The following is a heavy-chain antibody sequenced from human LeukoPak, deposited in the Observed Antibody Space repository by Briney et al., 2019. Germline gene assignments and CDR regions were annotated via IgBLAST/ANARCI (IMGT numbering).Heavy chain of an antibody. CDR2: INPNSGGT. V-gene: IGHV1-2*02. D-gene: IGHD1-26*01. CDR3: ATVGARTLFPNAFDI. Sequence: GASVKVSCKASGYTFTGYYMHWVRQAPGQGLEWMGWINPNSGGTNYAQKFQGRVTMTEDTSTDTAYMELSSLRSEDTAVYYCATVGARTLFPNAFDIWGQGTMVTVSS. J-gene: IGHJ3*02. CDR1: GYTFTGYY.